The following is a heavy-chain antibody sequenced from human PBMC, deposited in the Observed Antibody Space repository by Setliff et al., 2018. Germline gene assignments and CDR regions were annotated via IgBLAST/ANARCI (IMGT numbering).Heavy chain of an antibody. J-gene: IGHJ5*02. CDR2: IIPMFGT. CDR1: GGTFSSYV. V-gene: IGHV1-69*13. CDR3: ARDALYDSNDRNSYYGNWLDP. Sequence: SVKVSCKASGGTFSSYVISWVREAPGQGLEWMGGIIPMFGTNYAQKFQGRVTITADESMSTVYMELSSLTSADTALYYCARDALYDSNDRNSYYGNWLDPWGQGTLVTVSS. D-gene: IGHD3-22*01.